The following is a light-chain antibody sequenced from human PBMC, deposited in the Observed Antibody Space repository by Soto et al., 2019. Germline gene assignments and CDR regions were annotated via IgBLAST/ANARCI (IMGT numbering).Light chain of an antibody. CDR1: QSVGSY. V-gene: IGKV3-15*01. CDR3: QQYKNWPPWT. J-gene: IGKJ1*01. CDR2: GTS. Sequence: ETVMTQSPATLSVSPGERATLSCRASQSVGSYLAWYQQKPGQAPRLLIYGTSTRATGVPARFSGSGSETEFTLTISSLQYEDFAIYYCQQYKNWPPWTFGQGTKVEIK.